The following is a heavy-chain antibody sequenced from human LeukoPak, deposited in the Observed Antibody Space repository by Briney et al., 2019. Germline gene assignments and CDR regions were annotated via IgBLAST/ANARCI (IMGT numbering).Heavy chain of an antibody. CDR3: ARNAKDTAMVKLDY. CDR1: ARTISSYY. J-gene: IGHJ4*02. V-gene: IGHV4-59*01. Sequence: SETLSLTCTGSARTISSYYWSWIRQPPGQGLEWTGYTYYSGSTNYNPSLKSRVTISVNTSKNQFSLKLSSVTAADTAVYYCARNAKDTAMVKLDYWGQGTLVTVSS. CDR2: TYYSGST. D-gene: IGHD5-18*01.